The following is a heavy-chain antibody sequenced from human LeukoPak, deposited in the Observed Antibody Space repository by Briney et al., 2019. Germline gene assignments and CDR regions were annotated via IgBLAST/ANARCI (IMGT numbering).Heavy chain of an antibody. D-gene: IGHD3-9*01. CDR1: GFTFSSYA. CDR3: AKDARYFDWLLFYFDY. V-gene: IGHV3-23*01. J-gene: IGHJ4*02. CDR2: ISGSVGST. Sequence: PGGSLRLSCAASGFTFSSYAMSWVRQAPGKGLEWVSAISGSVGSTYYADSVNGRFTISRDNSKNTLYLQMNSLRAEDTAVYYCAKDARYFDWLLFYFDYWGQGTLVTVSS.